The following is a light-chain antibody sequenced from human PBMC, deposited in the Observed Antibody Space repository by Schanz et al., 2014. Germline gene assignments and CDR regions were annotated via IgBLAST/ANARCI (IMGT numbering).Light chain of an antibody. J-gene: IGLJ3*02. Sequence: QSVLTQPPSASGTPGQRATISCSGSTSNIGSHTVSWYQHLPGTAPKVLIYSNTQRPSGVPDRFSGSKSGTSASLAISGLQSEDEADYYCASWDNSLNGLHWVFGGGTKLTVL. CDR2: SNT. CDR1: TSNIGSHT. CDR3: ASWDNSLNGLHWV. V-gene: IGLV1-44*01.